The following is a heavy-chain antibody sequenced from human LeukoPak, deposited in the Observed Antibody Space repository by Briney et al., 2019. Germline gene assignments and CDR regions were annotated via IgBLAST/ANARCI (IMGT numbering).Heavy chain of an antibody. CDR1: GGSISSYY. CDR2: IYYSGST. D-gene: IGHD1-26*01. CDR3: AREQWEPRGT. Sequence: PSETLSFTCTVSGGSISSYYWSWIRQPPGKGLEWIGYIYYSGSTNYNPSLKSRVTISVDTSKNQFSLKLSSVTAADTAVYYCAREQWEPRGTWGQGTLVTVSS. V-gene: IGHV4-59*12. J-gene: IGHJ5*02.